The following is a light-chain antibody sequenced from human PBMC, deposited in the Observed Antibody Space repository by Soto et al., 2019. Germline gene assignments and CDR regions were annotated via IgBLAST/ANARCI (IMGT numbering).Light chain of an antibody. V-gene: IGLV2-14*03. CDR1: SSDVGGYNY. Sequence: QSALTQPASVSESPGQSITISCTGTSSDVGGYNYVSWYQQHPGKAPKLMIYDVSNRPSGVSNRFSGSKSGNTASLTISGLQAEDEADYYCSSYTSDSTHVIFGGGTKLTVL. CDR3: SSYTSDSTHVI. CDR2: DVS. J-gene: IGLJ2*01.